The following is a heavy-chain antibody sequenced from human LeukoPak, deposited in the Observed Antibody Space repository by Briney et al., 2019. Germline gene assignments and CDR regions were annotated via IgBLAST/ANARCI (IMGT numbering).Heavy chain of an antibody. J-gene: IGHJ4*02. V-gene: IGHV4-4*07. CDR3: ARENNDYGGKKAFDY. CDR2: IYTSGGT. Sequence: TSETLSLTCTVSGGSISSYYWSWIRQPAGKGLEWIGRIYTSGGTNYNPSLKSRVTMSVDTSKNQFSLKLSSVTAADTAVYYCARENNDYGGKKAFDYWGQGTLVTVSS. D-gene: IGHD4-23*01. CDR1: GGSISSYY.